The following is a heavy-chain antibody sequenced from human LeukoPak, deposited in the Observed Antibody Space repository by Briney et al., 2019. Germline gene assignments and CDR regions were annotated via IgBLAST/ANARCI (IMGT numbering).Heavy chain of an antibody. CDR1: GFTFSRYA. CDR3: AKFEGYYDSSGYPDAFDI. J-gene: IGHJ3*02. Sequence: PGGSLRLSCAASGFTFSRYAMSWVRQAPGKGLEWVSAISGSGGSTYYADSVKGRFTISRDNSKNTLYLQMNSLRAEDTAVYYCAKFEGYYDSSGYPDAFDIWGQGTMVTVSS. D-gene: IGHD3-22*01. V-gene: IGHV3-23*01. CDR2: ISGSGGST.